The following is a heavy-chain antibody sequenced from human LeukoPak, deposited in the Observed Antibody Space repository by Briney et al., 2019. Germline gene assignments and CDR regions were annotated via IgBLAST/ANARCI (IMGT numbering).Heavy chain of an antibody. Sequence: ASVKVSCKASGYTFTSYGISWVRQAPGQGLEWMGWISAYNGNTNYAQKLQGRVTMTTDTSTSTAYMELRSLRSDDTAVYYCARTYSSGWVLGVGSRFDPWGQGTLVTVSS. CDR3: ARTYSSGWVLGVGSRFDP. J-gene: IGHJ5*02. CDR1: GYTFTSYG. D-gene: IGHD6-19*01. V-gene: IGHV1-18*01. CDR2: ISAYNGNT.